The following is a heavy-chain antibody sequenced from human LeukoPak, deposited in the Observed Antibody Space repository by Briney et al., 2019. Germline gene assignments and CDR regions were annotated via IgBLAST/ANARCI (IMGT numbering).Heavy chain of an antibody. CDR1: GGSISSYY. J-gene: IGHJ4*02. CDR2: IYYTGST. CDR3: ARLGVASRGYTYGPDY. Sequence: PSETLSLTCTVSGGSISSYYWSWIRQPPGKGLQWIGYIYYTGSTNYNPSLKSRVTISVDTSKNQFSLKMSSVTAADTAVYYCARLGVASRGYTYGPDYWGQGALVTVSS. V-gene: IGHV4-59*08. D-gene: IGHD5-18*01.